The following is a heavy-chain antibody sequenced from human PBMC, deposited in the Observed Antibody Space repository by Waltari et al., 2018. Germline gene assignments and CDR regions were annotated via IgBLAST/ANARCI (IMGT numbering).Heavy chain of an antibody. CDR3: ARTPSPYLSSSSFP. Sequence: QVQLVQSGDEVKKPGSSVKVSCKASGGTFSSYAISWVRKAPGQGLEWMGGTIPIFGTANYAQKFQCRVTITADESTSTAYMELSSLRSEDTAVYYCARTPSPYLSSSSFPWGQGTLVTVSS. J-gene: IGHJ5*02. V-gene: IGHV1-69*13. CDR1: GGTFSSYA. D-gene: IGHD6-6*01. CDR2: TIPIFGTA.